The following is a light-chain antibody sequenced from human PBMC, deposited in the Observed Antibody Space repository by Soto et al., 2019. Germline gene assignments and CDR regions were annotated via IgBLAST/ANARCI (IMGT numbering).Light chain of an antibody. V-gene: IGLV2-14*02. J-gene: IGLJ2*01. CDR2: EVS. Sequence: QPVLTQPASVSGSPGQSITISCTGTSSDIGSYDLVSWYQQHPGTAPKLIIYEVSNRPSGVSNRFSGSKSGNTASLTISGLQAEDEADYYCSSYTSSSTHVVFGGGTKLTVL. CDR3: SSYTSSSTHVV. CDR1: SSDIGSYDL.